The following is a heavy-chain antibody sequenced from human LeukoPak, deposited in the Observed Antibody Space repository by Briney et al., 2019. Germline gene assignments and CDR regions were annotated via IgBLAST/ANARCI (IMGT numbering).Heavy chain of an antibody. Sequence: GASVKVSCKASGYTFTSYYMHWVRQAPGQGLEWMGIINPSGGSTSYAQKFQGRVTMTRDRSTSTVYMELSSLRSEDTAVYYCAGAVAEHQFDYWGQGTLVTVSS. CDR1: GYTFTSYY. J-gene: IGHJ4*02. V-gene: IGHV1-46*01. CDR3: AGAVAEHQFDY. CDR2: INPSGGST. D-gene: IGHD6-19*01.